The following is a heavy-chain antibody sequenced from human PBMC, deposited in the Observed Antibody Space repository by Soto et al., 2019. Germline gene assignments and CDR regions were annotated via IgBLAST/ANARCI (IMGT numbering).Heavy chain of an antibody. J-gene: IGHJ1*01. V-gene: IGHV4-61*01. CDR2: VYYSGAA. CDR3: ARDHGSYPNT. D-gene: IGHD3-16*02. CDR1: GGSVSSGSYY. Sequence: SETLSLTCTVSGGSVSSGSYYWSWIRQHPGRGLEWIGYVYYSGAADYNPSLKPRVTISIATSKTQFSLRLASATAADTGVYYCARDHGSYPNTWGQGILVTVSS.